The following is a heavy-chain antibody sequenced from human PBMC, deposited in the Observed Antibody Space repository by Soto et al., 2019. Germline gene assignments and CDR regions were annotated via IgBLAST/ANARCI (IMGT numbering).Heavy chain of an antibody. D-gene: IGHD3-22*01. CDR2: ISAYNGNT. CDR3: ARDGNYYDSSGYFYPNLHPDYYGMDV. J-gene: IGHJ6*02. CDR1: GYTFTSYG. V-gene: IGHV1-18*01. Sequence: GASVKVSCKASGYTFTSYGISWVRQAPGQGLEWMGWISAYNGNTNYAQKLQGRVTMTTDTSTSTAYMELRSLRSDDTAVYYCARDGNYYDSSGYFYPNLHPDYYGMDVWGQGTTVTVSS.